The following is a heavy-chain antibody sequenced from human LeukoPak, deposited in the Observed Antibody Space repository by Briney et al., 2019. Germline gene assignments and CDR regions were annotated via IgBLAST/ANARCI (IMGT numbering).Heavy chain of an antibody. J-gene: IGHJ4*02. CDR2: IIPIFGTA. CDR1: GGTFSSSA. Sequence: GASVKVSCKASGGTFSSSAISWVRQAPGQGLEWMGGIIPIFGTANYAQKFQGRVTITTDESTSTAYMELSSLRSEDTAVYYCARNYGGNSYYFDYWGQGTLVTVSS. V-gene: IGHV1-69*05. CDR3: ARNYGGNSYYFDY. D-gene: IGHD4-23*01.